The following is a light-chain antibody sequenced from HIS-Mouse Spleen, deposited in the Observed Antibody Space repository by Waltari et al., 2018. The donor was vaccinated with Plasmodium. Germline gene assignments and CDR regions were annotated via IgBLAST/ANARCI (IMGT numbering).Light chain of an antibody. Sequence: SYELTQPPSVSVSPGQTARHTCPGDALPNKYPYWYPQKSGLAPVLVIYEDSKRPSGIPEGFSGSSSGTMATLTISGAQVEDEADYYCYSTDSSGNHRVFGGGTKLTVL. J-gene: IGLJ3*02. V-gene: IGLV3-10*01. CDR2: EDS. CDR3: YSTDSSGNHRV. CDR1: ALPNKY.